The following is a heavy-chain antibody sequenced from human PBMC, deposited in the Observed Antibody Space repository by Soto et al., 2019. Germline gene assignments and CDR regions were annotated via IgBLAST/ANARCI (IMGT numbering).Heavy chain of an antibody. CDR1: EFSFSNYA. J-gene: IGHJ6*02. Sequence: QVQLVESGGGVVQPGTSLRLSCAASEFSFSNYAIHWVRQAPGKGLEWVSSISYDGNYKYYADSVKGRFTICRDNSKNTLYLQMNSLRTEDTAVYYCARGRVMGGIDLNLYVMDVWGQGTTVTVSS. V-gene: IGHV3-30-3*01. D-gene: IGHD5-12*01. CDR2: ISYDGNYK. CDR3: ARGRVMGGIDLNLYVMDV.